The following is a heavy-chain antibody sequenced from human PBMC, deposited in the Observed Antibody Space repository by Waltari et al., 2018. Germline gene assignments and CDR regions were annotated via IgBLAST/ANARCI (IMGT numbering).Heavy chain of an antibody. CDR3: ARDQKTYYYDSSGHPIPDAFDI. CDR1: GYSISSGYY. J-gene: IGHJ3*02. V-gene: IGHV4-38-2*02. CDR2: IYHSGST. D-gene: IGHD3-22*01. Sequence: QVQLQESGPGLVKPSETLSLTCAVSGYSISSGYYWGWIRQPPGKGLEWIGSIYHSGSTYTTPSLKSRVTIAVDTSKNQFSLKLSSVTAADTAVYYCARDQKTYYYDSSGHPIPDAFDIWGQGTMVTVSS.